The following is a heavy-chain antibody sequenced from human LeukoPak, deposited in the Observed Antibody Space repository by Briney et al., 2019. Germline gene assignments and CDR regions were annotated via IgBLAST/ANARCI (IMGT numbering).Heavy chain of an antibody. J-gene: IGHJ5*02. CDR1: GFTSSSYW. D-gene: IGHD4-17*01. CDR3: ARARDKRSWFDP. CDR2: INSDGSST. V-gene: IGHV3-74*01. Sequence: GGSLRLSCAASGFTSSSYWMHWVRQAPGKGLVWVSRINSDGSSTSYADSVKGRFTISRDNAKNTLYLQMNSLRAEDTAVYYCARARDKRSWFDPWGQGTLVTVSS.